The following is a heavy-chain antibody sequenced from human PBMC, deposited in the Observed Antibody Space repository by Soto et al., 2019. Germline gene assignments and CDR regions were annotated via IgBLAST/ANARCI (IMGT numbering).Heavy chain of an antibody. V-gene: IGHV3-23*01. CDR2: ISGSGGST. CDR1: GFTFSSYA. J-gene: IGHJ6*02. Sequence: GGSLRLSCAASGFTFSSYAMSWVRQAPGKGLEWVSAISGSGGSTYYADSVKGRFTISRDNSKNTLYLQMNSLRAEDTAVYYCAKTTVNYYYYYGMDVWGQGTTVTVSS. D-gene: IGHD4-4*01. CDR3: AKTTVNYYYYYGMDV.